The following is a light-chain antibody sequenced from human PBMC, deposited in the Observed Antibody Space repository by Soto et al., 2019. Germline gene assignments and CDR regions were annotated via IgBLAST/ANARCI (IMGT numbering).Light chain of an antibody. J-gene: IGKJ5*01. CDR3: QQDNGWTIT. Sequence: MTHPLGTLSSSTEKILTLSCRASQSVGNNLAWHQQKPGQAPRLLIYGASTRATGFPARFSGSGSGTEFTLTICSLQSEDFAVYYCQQDNGWTITFGHGRRLAIK. CDR2: GAS. CDR1: QSVGNN. V-gene: IGKV3-15*01.